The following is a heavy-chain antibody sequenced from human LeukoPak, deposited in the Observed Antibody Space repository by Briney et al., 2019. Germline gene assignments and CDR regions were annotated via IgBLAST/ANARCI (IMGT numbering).Heavy chain of an antibody. Sequence: SETLSLTCTVSGGSISSYYWSWIRQPPGKGLEWIWYIYYSGSTNYNPSLKSRVTISVDTSKNQFSLKLSSVTAADTAVYYCARGLNDGLGELSLDYWGQGTLVTVSS. CDR1: GGSISSYY. D-gene: IGHD3-16*02. J-gene: IGHJ4*02. CDR2: IYYSGST. V-gene: IGHV4-59*01. CDR3: ARGLNDGLGELSLDY.